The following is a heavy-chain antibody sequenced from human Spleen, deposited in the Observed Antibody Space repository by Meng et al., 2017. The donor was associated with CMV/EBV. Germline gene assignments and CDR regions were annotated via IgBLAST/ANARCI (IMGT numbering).Heavy chain of an antibody. V-gene: IGHV3-23*01. J-gene: IGHJ6*02. Sequence: GESLKISCAASGFTFSSYAMSWVRQAPGKGLEWVSAISGSGGSTYYADSVKGRFTISRDNAQNSLYLQMNSLRAEDTAVYYCARAGDFWSGHVYGMDVWGQGTTVTVSS. CDR2: ISGSGGST. CDR1: GFTFSSYA. CDR3: ARAGDFWSGHVYGMDV. D-gene: IGHD3-3*01.